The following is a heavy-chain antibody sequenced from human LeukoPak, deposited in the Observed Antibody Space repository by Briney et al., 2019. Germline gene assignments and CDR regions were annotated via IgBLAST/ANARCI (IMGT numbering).Heavy chain of an antibody. V-gene: IGHV1-2*02. CDR3: AREGYYDSSGYRFDY. CDR1: GYTFTGYY. D-gene: IGHD3-22*01. Sequence: ASVKVSCKASGYTFTGYYMHWVRQAPGQGLEWMGWINLNSGGTNYAQKFRGRVTMTRDTSISTAYMELSRLRSDDTAVYYCAREGYYDSSGYRFDYWGQGTLVTVSS. J-gene: IGHJ4*02. CDR2: INLNSGGT.